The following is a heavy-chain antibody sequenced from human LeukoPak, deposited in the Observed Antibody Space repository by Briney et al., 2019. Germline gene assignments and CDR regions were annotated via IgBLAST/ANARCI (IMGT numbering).Heavy chain of an antibody. CDR3: ARRKGSAQLWLKRYYFDY. CDR1: GYTFTSYD. CDR2: MNPNSGNT. D-gene: IGHD5-18*01. Sequence: ASVKVSCKASGYTFTSYDINWVRQATGQGLEWMGWMNPNSGNTGYAQKFQGRVTMTRNTSISTAYMELSSLRSEDTAVYYCARRKGSAQLWLKRYYFDYWGQGTLVTVSS. J-gene: IGHJ4*02. V-gene: IGHV1-8*01.